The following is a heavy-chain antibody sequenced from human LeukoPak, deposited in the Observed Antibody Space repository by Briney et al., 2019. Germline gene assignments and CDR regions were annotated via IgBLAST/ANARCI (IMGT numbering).Heavy chain of an antibody. Sequence: PSETLPLTCTVSGGSISSGSYYWSWIRQPAGKGLEWIGRIYTSGSTNYNPSLKSRVTISVDTSKNQFSLKLSSVTAADTAVYYCASHRGGFWFDPWGQGTLVTVSS. J-gene: IGHJ5*02. D-gene: IGHD3-10*01. V-gene: IGHV4-61*02. CDR3: ASHRGGFWFDP. CDR1: GGSISSGSYY. CDR2: IYTSGST.